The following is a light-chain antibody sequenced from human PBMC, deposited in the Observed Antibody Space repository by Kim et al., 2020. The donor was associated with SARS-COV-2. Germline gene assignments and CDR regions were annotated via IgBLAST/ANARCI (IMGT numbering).Light chain of an antibody. CDR1: NIGDKS. Sequence: APGKPATFTCGRDNIGDKSVHWYQQKPGQAPVLVLYYDNDRPSGIPERFSGSNSGNTAPLTISRVEAGDEADYYCQVWDSSSDHVVFGGGTQLTVL. CDR2: YDN. CDR3: QVWDSSSDHVV. J-gene: IGLJ2*01. V-gene: IGLV3-21*04.